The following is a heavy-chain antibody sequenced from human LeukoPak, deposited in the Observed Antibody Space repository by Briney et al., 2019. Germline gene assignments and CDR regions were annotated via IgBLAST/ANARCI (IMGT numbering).Heavy chain of an antibody. V-gene: IGHV1-8*01. J-gene: IGHJ5*02. CDR3: AREGNTKRQLYNWFDP. CDR2: MNPNSGNT. Sequence: ASVKVSCKASGYTFTSYDINWVRQATGQGLEWMGWMNPNSGNTGYAQKFQGRVTMTRNISISTAYMELSSLRSEDTAVYYCAREGNTKRQLYNWFDPWGQGTLVTVSS. CDR1: GYTFTSYD. D-gene: IGHD2-2*01.